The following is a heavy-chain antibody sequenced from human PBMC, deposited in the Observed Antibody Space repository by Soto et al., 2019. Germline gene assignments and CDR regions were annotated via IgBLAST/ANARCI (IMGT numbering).Heavy chain of an antibody. CDR3: ARDSGDGYSLVY. CDR2: IYYSGSI. Sequence: QVQLQESGPGLVKPSETLSLTCTVSGGSISSYYWNWIRQPPGKGLEWIGYIYYSGSINYNPSLKSRVTISVDTSKNQFSLKLSSVTAADTAVYYCARDSGDGYSLVYWGQGTLVTVSS. CDR1: GGSISSYY. V-gene: IGHV4-59*01. J-gene: IGHJ4*02. D-gene: IGHD4-4*01.